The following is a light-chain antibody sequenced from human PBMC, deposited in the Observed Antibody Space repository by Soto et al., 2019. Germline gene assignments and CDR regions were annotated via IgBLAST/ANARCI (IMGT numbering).Light chain of an antibody. CDR2: AAS. V-gene: IGKV1-39*01. CDR1: QTISSY. Sequence: DIQMTQSPSSLSASVGDRVTITCRASQTISSYLNWYQQKPGKAPKLLIYAASSLQRGVPSRFSGSGSGTDFSLSISSLQPEDFATYYCQQSHSIPYTFGQGTKLEI. CDR3: QQSHSIPYT. J-gene: IGKJ2*01.